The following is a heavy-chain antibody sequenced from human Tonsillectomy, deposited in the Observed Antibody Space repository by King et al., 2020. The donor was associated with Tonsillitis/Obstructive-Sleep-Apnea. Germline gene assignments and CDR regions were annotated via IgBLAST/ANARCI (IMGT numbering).Heavy chain of an antibody. V-gene: IGHV3-30*18. Sequence: VQLVESGGGVVQPGRSLRLSCAASGFTFSSYGMNWVRQAPGKGLEWVAFISNDGSNKYYADSVKGRFTISRDNSKNTLYLQMNSLRAEDTAVYYCAKSAISGYSDYYYYYMDVWGKGPRSPSP. D-gene: IGHD3-22*01. CDR1: GFTFSSYG. CDR3: AKSAISGYSDYYYYYMDV. J-gene: IGHJ6*03. CDR2: ISNDGSNK.